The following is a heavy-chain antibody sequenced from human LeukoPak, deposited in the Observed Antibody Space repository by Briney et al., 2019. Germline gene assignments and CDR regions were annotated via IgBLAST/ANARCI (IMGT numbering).Heavy chain of an antibody. CDR1: GGTFSSYA. J-gene: IGHJ3*02. Sequence: SVKVSCKASGGTFSSYAISWVRQAPGQGLEWMGGIIPIFGTANYAQKFQGRVTITTAESTSTAYMELSSLRSEDTAVYYCARGVSGYSSSWYVEDAFDIWGQGTMVTVSS. V-gene: IGHV1-69*05. CDR2: IIPIFGTA. D-gene: IGHD6-13*01. CDR3: ARGVSGYSSSWYVEDAFDI.